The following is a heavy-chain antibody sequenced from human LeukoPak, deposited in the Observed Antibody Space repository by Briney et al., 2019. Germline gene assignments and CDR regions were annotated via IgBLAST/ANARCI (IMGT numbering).Heavy chain of an antibody. CDR1: GFTVSSNY. V-gene: IGHV3-66*01. CDR3: ARDRPLRSSSPKPYYYYGMDV. CDR2: IYSGGST. D-gene: IGHD2-2*01. Sequence: GSLRLSCAASGFTVSSNYMSWVRQAPGKGLEWVSVIYSGGSTYYADSVKGRFTISRDNSKNTLYLQMNSLRAEDTAVYYCARDRPLRSSSPKPYYYYGMDVWGQGTTVTVSS. J-gene: IGHJ6*02.